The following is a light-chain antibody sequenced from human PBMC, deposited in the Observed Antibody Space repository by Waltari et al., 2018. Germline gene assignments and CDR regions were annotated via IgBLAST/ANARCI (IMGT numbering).Light chain of an antibody. CDR1: SSDVGAYDS. J-gene: IGLJ3*02. CDR3: NSYPGTNTVV. V-gene: IGLV2-14*03. CDR2: DVS. Sequence: QSALTQPASVSGSPGQSITISCTGTSSDVGAYDSVSWYQKHPAKSPKVIIYDVSNRPSGFRSACSGSSPGKQASVTISGLQAGYVVDYSGNSYPGTNTVVFGGGTKLTVL.